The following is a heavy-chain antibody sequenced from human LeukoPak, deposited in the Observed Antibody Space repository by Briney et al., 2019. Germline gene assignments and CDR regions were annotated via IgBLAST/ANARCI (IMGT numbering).Heavy chain of an antibody. J-gene: IGHJ6*03. V-gene: IGHV4-34*01. D-gene: IGHD3-9*01. CDR3: ARAPRDILTGYYRGYYYYMDV. CDR1: GGSFSGYY. CDR2: ISHSGST. Sequence: SETLSLTCAVYGGSFSGYYWSWIRQPPGKGLEWIGEISHSGSTNYNPSLKSRVTISVDTSKNQFSLKLSSVTAADTAVYYCARAPRDILTGYYRGYYYYMDVWGKGTTVAVSS.